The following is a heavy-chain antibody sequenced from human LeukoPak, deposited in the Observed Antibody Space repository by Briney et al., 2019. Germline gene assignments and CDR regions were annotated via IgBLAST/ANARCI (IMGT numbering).Heavy chain of an antibody. J-gene: IGHJ3*02. CDR3: ALSETGDGRGYDAFDI. CDR2: INSHGSST. V-gene: IGHV3-74*01. D-gene: IGHD5-12*01. CDR1: GFTFSSFG. Sequence: PGGSLRLSCAASGFTFSSFGMHWVRQAPGKGLVWVSRINSHGSSTHYADSVKGRFTISRDNAKNTLYLQMTGLRAEDTALYYCALSETGDGRGYDAFDIWGQGTMVTVSS.